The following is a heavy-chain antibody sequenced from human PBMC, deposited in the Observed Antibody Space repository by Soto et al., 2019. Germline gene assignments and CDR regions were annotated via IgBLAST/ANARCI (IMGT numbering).Heavy chain of an antibody. Sequence: SETLSHTCTVSGGSISSSSYYWGWILQPPGKGLEWIGNIYYSGSTYYNPSLKSRVTISVDTSKNQFSLKLSSVTAADTAVYYCARVSGIYYYGMDVWGQGTTVT. CDR3: ARVSGIYYYGMDV. V-gene: IGHV4-39*01. D-gene: IGHD3-10*01. CDR1: GGSISSSSYY. CDR2: IYYSGST. J-gene: IGHJ6*02.